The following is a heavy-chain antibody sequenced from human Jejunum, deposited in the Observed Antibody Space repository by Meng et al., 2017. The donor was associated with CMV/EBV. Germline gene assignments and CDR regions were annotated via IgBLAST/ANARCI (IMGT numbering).Heavy chain of an antibody. D-gene: IGHD2-21*01. J-gene: IGHJ4*02. CDR3: AKERIELWYFDY. V-gene: IGHV3-23*01. CDR2: ISGSGHLT. Sequence: SGFSLGAHAMSWVRQAPGEGLEWVAAISGSGHLTHYADSVKGRFIISKDKSKNTLYLQMNTVTAEDTAIYYCAKERIELWYFDYWGQGTLVTVSS. CDR1: GFSLGAHA.